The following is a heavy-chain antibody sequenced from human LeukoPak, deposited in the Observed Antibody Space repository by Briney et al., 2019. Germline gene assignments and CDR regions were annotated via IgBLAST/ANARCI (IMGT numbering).Heavy chain of an antibody. D-gene: IGHD2-21*02. CDR3: TRPGDTLSWDRFDP. J-gene: IGHJ5*02. CDR1: GFSFLNYG. V-gene: IGHV3-21*04. CDR2: ISRGSDYM. Sequence: GGSLRLSCAASGFSFLNYGMNWVRQAPGKGLEWVASISRGSDYMYYADSVKGRFTISRDNANNSLFLQMNSLRADDTGIYYCTRPGDTLSWDRFDPWGQGTLVTVSS.